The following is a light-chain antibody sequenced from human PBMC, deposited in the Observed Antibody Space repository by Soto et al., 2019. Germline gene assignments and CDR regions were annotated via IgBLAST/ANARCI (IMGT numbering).Light chain of an antibody. V-gene: IGKV1-27*01. J-gene: IGKJ3*01. CDR2: AAS. CDR3: QKYSSVPV. Sequence: DIQMTQSPTSLSASVGDRVTITCRASQDIRNFVAWYQQKPGKAPKLLIYAASTLQSGVPSRFSGSGSGTDFTLTVTSLQPEDVATYSCQKYSSVPVFGPGTKVKIK. CDR1: QDIRNF.